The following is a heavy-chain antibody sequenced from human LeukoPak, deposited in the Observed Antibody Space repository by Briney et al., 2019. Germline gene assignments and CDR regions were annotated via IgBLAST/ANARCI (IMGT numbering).Heavy chain of an antibody. CDR2: TYYRSKWYD. CDR3: ARYLGIGSQRYYFDY. CDR1: YGFTSYWSAA. Sequence: SQTLSFTRAIGYGFTSYWSAAVSWIRQSPSRGLEWLGRTYYRSKWYDDYAVSVKSRITINPGTSKNQFSLQLTSVTPEDTAVYYCARYLGIGSQRYYFDYWGQGNLVAVS. D-gene: IGHD6-19*01. J-gene: IGHJ4*02. V-gene: IGHV6-1*01.